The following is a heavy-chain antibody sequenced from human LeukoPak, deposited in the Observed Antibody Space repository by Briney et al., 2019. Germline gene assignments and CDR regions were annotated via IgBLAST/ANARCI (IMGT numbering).Heavy chain of an antibody. J-gene: IGHJ4*02. CDR3: TRVSLVAASVFFDY. Sequence: GGSLRLSCTASGFTFGDYAMSWVRQAPGKGLEWVSFIRSKAYGGTTEYAASVKGRFTISRDDSKSIAYLQMNSMKTEDTAVYYCTRVSLVAASVFFDYWGQGTLVTVSS. V-gene: IGHV3-49*04. CDR1: GFTFGDYA. CDR2: IRSKAYGGTT. D-gene: IGHD2-15*01.